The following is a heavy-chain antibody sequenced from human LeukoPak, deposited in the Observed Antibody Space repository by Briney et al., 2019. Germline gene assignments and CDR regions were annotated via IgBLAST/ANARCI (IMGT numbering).Heavy chain of an antibody. CDR2: INWNGGST. CDR1: GFTFDDYA. Sequence: GGSLRLSCAASGFTFDDYAMNWVRQAPGQGLEWVSGINWNGGSTYYRDSVKGRFTISRDNAKNSLYLQMNSLRAEDTALYYCARVKGSGYRNSIDYWGQGTLVTVSS. J-gene: IGHJ4*02. V-gene: IGHV3-20*04. CDR3: ARVKGSGYRNSIDY. D-gene: IGHD3-3*01.